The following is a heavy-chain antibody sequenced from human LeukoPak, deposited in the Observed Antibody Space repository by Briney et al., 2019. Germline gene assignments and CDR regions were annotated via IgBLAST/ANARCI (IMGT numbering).Heavy chain of an antibody. CDR1: GYTFTGFF. D-gene: IGHD6-25*01. CDR2: INPNSGDT. J-gene: IGHJ4*02. Sequence: ASVKVSCKASGYTFTGFFLHWVRQAPGQGFERIGWINPNSGDTKYAQKFQGRVTMTRDTSISTAYIELSRLRSDDTAVYYCATLLSNAAFDYWGQGTLVAVSS. V-gene: IGHV1-2*02. CDR3: ATLLSNAAFDY.